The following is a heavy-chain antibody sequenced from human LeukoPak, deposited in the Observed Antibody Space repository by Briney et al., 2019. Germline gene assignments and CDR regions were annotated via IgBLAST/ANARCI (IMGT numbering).Heavy chain of an antibody. D-gene: IGHD1-26*01. CDR2: IYYSGST. CDR1: GGSISSYY. J-gene: IGHJ5*02. CDR3: AREGPSSSGSYLNCFDP. V-gene: IGHV4-59*01. Sequence: SETLSLTCTVSGGSISSYYWSWIRQPPGKGLEWIGYIYYSGSTNYNPSLKSRVTISVDTSKNQFSLKLSSVTAADTAVYYCAREGPSSSGSYLNCFDPWGQGTLVTVSS.